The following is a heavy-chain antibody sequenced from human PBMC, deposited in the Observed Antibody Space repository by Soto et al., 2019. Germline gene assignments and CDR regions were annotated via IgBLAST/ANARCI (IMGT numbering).Heavy chain of an antibody. CDR2: IYYSGST. CDR3: ARDNALLTGYGFDY. Sequence: TSETLSLTCTVSGGSISSGGYYWSWIRQHPGKGLEWIGYIYYSGSTYYNPSLKSRVTISVDTSKNQFSLKLSSVTAADTAVYYCARDNALLTGYGFDYWGQGTLVTVSS. J-gene: IGHJ4*02. V-gene: IGHV4-31*03. CDR1: GGSISSGGYY. D-gene: IGHD3-9*01.